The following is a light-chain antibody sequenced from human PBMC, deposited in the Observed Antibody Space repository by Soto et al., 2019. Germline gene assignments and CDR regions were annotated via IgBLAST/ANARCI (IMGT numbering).Light chain of an antibody. V-gene: IGKV3-20*01. CDR2: GAS. CDR1: QTVSSSY. J-gene: IGKJ1*01. Sequence: EIVLTQSPGTLSLSPGERATLSCRASQTVSSSYLGWYQQKPGQAPRLLIYGASSRAAGIPDRFSGSGSGTDFSLTISRLESEDIAVYYCQQYGSSPWTFGQGTKVEIK. CDR3: QQYGSSPWT.